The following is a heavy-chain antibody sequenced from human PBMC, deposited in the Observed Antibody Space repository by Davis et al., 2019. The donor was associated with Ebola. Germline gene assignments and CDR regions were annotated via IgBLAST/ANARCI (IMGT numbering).Heavy chain of an antibody. CDR2: ISGSGGST. CDR3: AKSGLSFGVVKYHYGMDV. D-gene: IGHD3-3*01. J-gene: IGHJ6*04. CDR1: GFTFGDYA. V-gene: IGHV3-23*01. Sequence: GGSLRLSCTAPGFTFGDYAMTWVCKAPRQGLEWVSAISGSGGSTYYADSVKGRFTISRDNSKKTLYLQMNSLRAEDTAVYYCAKSGLSFGVVKYHYGMDVWGKGTTVTVSS.